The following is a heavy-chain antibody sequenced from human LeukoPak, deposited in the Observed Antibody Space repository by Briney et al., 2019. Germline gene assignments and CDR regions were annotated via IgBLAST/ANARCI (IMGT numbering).Heavy chain of an antibody. V-gene: IGHV3-21*04. CDR3: TSRVVVPAAISDY. CDR2: VSTGSNYI. CDR1: GFTVSGDY. Sequence: GGSLRLSCAASGFTVSGDYMSWVRQAPGKGLEWVSSVSTGSNYIYYADSVKGRFTISKDNSNNTLYLQMNSLRAEDTAVYYCTSRVVVPAAISDYWGQGTLVTVSS. D-gene: IGHD2-2*01. J-gene: IGHJ4*02.